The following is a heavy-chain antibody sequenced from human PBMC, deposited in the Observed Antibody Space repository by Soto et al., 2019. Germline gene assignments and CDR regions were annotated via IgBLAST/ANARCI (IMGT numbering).Heavy chain of an antibody. CDR2: IIPIFGTA. CDR1: GGTFSSYA. D-gene: IGHD6-13*01. CDR3: ARGVARYSSRSDAFDI. J-gene: IGHJ3*02. Sequence: ASVKVSCKASGGTFSSYAISWVRQAPGQGLEWMGGIIPIFGTANYAQKFQGRVTITADESTSTAYMELSSLRSEDTAVYYCARGVARYSSRSDAFDIWGQGTMVTVSS. V-gene: IGHV1-69*13.